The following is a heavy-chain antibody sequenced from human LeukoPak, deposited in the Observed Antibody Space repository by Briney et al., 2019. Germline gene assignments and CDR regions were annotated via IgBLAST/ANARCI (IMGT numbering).Heavy chain of an antibody. CDR2: INHSGST. D-gene: IGHD3-22*01. Sequence: SETLSLTCAVYGGSFSGYYWSWIRQPPGKGLEWIGEINHSGSTNYNPSLKSRVTISVDTSKNQFSLKLSPVTAADTAVYYCARAYYYDSSGYYYRRGPFDYWGQGTLVTVSS. CDR1: GGSFSGYY. J-gene: IGHJ4*02. V-gene: IGHV4-34*01. CDR3: ARAYYYDSSGYYYRRGPFDY.